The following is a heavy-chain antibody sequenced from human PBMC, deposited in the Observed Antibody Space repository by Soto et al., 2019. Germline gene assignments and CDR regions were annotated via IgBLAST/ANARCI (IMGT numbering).Heavy chain of an antibody. CDR3: AGVWIQLGRGALYYDYGMDV. CDR2: ISAYNGNT. Sequence: ASVKVGCKASGYTFTCYGISWVRQAPGQGLEWMGWISAYNGNTNYAQKLQARLTMTTDTSTSTAYMELRSLRSDDTAVYYCAGVWIQLGRGALYYDYGMDVWGQGTTVSVSS. CDR1: GYTFTCYG. D-gene: IGHD5-18*01. V-gene: IGHV1-18*04. J-gene: IGHJ6*02.